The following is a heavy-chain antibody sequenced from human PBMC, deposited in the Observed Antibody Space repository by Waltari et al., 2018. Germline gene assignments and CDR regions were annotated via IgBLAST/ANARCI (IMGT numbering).Heavy chain of an antibody. CDR2: IKQDGSGE. Sequence: VQLVESGGGLVQPGGSLRLSCAASGFTFSSYWMSWVRQAPGKGLEWVANIKQDGSGEYYVDSVKGRLTISRDNAKNSLYLQMNSLRAEDTAVYYWARDLSNPKPNFDYWGQGTLVTVSS. CDR3: ARDLSNPKPNFDY. J-gene: IGHJ4*02. CDR1: GFTFSSYW. V-gene: IGHV3-7*01. D-gene: IGHD4-4*01.